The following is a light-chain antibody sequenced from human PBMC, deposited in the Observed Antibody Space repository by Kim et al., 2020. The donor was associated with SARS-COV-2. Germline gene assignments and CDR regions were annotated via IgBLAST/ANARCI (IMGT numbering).Light chain of an antibody. CDR2: AAS. Sequence: DIQMTQSPSSLSASVGDRVTITCRASQGIGRWLAWYQQKPGKAPNLLIYAASSLHSGVPSRFSGSGSGRDFTLTISSLQPEDFATYYCQQANSFPCTFAQGTKLEI. CDR3: QQANSFPCT. CDR1: QGIGRW. J-gene: IGKJ2*02. V-gene: IGKV1-12*02.